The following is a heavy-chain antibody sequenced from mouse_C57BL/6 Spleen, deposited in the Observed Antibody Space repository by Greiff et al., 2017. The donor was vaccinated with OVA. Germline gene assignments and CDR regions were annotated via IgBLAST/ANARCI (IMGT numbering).Heavy chain of an antibody. J-gene: IGHJ2*01. CDR3: ARPPYFDY. CDR1: GFTFSSYT. V-gene: IGHV5-9*01. Sequence: EVKLQESGGGLVKPGGSLKLSCAASGFTFSSYTMSWVRQTPEKRLEWVATISGGGGNTYYPDSVKGRFTISRDNAKNTLYLQMSSLRSEDTALYYCARPPYFDYWGQGTTLTVSS. CDR2: ISGGGGNT.